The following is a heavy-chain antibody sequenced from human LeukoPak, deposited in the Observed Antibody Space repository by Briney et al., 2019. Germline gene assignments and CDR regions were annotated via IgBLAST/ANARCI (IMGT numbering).Heavy chain of an antibody. CDR2: IYYSGST. CDR3: AREGADPRNSFDY. Sequence: SQTLSLTCTVSGGSISSGGYYWSWIRQHPGKGLEWIGYIYYSGSTYYNPSLKSRVTISVDTSKNQFSLKLSSVTAADTAVCYCAREGADPRNSFDYWGQGTLVTVSS. CDR1: GGSISSGGYY. D-gene: IGHD3-16*01. V-gene: IGHV4-31*03. J-gene: IGHJ4*02.